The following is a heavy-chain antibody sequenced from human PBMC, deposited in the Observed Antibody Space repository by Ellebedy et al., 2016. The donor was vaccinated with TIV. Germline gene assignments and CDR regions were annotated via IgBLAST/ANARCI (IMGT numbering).Heavy chain of an antibody. J-gene: IGHJ4*02. CDR1: GFSLSNSF. CDR2: LTADGRST. Sequence: GESLKISCAASGFSLSNSFMSWIRQAPGKGLEWVSTLTADGRSTYFADSVKGRFTISRDNSKNTVYLRMNSLRSEDTAVYYCRPGHYSDAWGQGTLVTVSS. V-gene: IGHV3-23*01. CDR3: RPGHYSDA.